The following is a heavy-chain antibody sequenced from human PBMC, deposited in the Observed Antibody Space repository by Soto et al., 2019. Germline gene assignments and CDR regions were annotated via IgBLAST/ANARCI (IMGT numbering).Heavy chain of an antibody. CDR2: IWFDGSQQ. V-gene: IGHV3-33*01. Sequence: GGSLRLSCAASGFTLNRFGMHWVRQAPGKGLEWVAIIWFDGSQQHYADSVKGRFTISRDTSKNIVYLQMNSLRAEDTAVYYCTRANTSPFDYWGQGTLVTVSS. CDR3: TRANTSPFDY. CDR1: GFTLNRFG. J-gene: IGHJ4*02.